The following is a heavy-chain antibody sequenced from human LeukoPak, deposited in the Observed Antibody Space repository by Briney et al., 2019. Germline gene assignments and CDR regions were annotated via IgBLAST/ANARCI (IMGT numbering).Heavy chain of an antibody. J-gene: IGHJ4*02. Sequence: GGSLRLSCAASGFTVSSNYMSWVRQAPGKGLEWISYISNSGSTIYYADSVKGRFTISRDNAKNSLYLQMNSLRAEDTAVYYCARGRRFTNSWSYFDYWGQGTLVTVSS. CDR1: GFTVSSNY. CDR3: ARGRRFTNSWSYFDY. CDR2: ISNSGSTI. D-gene: IGHD6-13*01. V-gene: IGHV3-11*04.